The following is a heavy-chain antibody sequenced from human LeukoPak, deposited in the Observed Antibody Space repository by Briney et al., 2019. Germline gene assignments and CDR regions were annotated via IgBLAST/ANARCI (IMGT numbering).Heavy chain of an antibody. CDR2: IDRDAGST. Sequence: GGSLRLSCVASEYTFSNYAMSWVRQAPGKGLEWFSSIDRDAGSTYYADSVKGRFTISRDNSKNTLYLQMNSLRAEDTAIYYCASADGSGYRYYWGQGTLVTVSS. CDR3: ASADGSGYRYY. D-gene: IGHD3-22*01. J-gene: IGHJ4*02. V-gene: IGHV3-23*05. CDR1: EYTFSNYA.